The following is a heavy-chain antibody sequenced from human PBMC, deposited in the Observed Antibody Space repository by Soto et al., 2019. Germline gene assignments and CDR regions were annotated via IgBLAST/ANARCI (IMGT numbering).Heavy chain of an antibody. CDR2: IWHDGTSK. CDR3: ARDQGVVIIKDH. D-gene: IGHD6-6*01. Sequence: PAGSLRLSCAASGFTFRNHAMHWVRQAPGKGLEWVGLIWHDGTSKYYADSVKGRFTISRDNSKNTLYLEMNSLRVEDTAIYYCARDQGVVIIKDHWGQGTLVTVSS. V-gene: IGHV3-33*08. CDR1: GFTFRNHA. J-gene: IGHJ4*02.